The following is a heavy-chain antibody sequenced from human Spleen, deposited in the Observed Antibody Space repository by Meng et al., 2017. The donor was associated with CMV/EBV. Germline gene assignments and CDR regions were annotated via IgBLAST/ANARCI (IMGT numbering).Heavy chain of an antibody. J-gene: IGHJ4*02. CDR3: ARRPLRTLAARPHPLYYFDY. CDR1: GGSVNNDNYY. V-gene: IGHV4-61*01. D-gene: IGHD6-6*01. Sequence: SETLSLTCSVSGGSVNNDNYYWHWIRQPPGKGLEWIGYVYYSGSTNYSPSLKSRVTISVDTSKNQFSLKLSSVTAADTAVYYCARRPLRTLAARPHPLYYFDYWGQGTLVTVSS. CDR2: VYYSGST.